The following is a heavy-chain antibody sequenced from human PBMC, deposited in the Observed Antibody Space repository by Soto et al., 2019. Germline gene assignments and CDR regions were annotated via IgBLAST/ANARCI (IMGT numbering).Heavy chain of an antibody. Sequence: QVQLQESGPGLVKPSETLSLTCTVSGGSVSSGSYYWSWIRQPPGKGLEWIGYIYFSGSTNYNPSLKSRVTISVDTSKNQFSLKLSSVTAADTAVYYCAGRRGYSYGLWGSDAFDIWGQGTMVTVSS. J-gene: IGHJ3*02. V-gene: IGHV4-61*01. CDR2: IYFSGST. CDR3: AGRRGYSYGLWGSDAFDI. D-gene: IGHD5-18*01. CDR1: GGSVSSGSYY.